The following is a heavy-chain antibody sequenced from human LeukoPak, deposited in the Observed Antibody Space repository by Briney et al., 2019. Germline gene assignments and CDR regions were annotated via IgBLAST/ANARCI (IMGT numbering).Heavy chain of an antibody. Sequence: PGGSLRLSCAASGFTFSSYAMSWVRQAPGKGLEWVSAISGSGGSTYYADSVKGRFTISRDNSKNTLYLQMNSLRAEDTAVHYCASRGYSGYDPIPPDDYWGQGTLVTVSS. CDR2: ISGSGGST. CDR1: GFTFSSYA. D-gene: IGHD5-12*01. V-gene: IGHV3-23*01. J-gene: IGHJ4*02. CDR3: ASRGYSGYDPIPPDDY.